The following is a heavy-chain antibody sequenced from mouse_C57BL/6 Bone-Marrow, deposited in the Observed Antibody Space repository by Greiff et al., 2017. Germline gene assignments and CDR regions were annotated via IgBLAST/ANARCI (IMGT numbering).Heavy chain of an antibody. CDR2: IYPSDSET. V-gene: IGHV1-61*01. CDR1: GYTFTSYW. Sequence: QVQLQQPGAELVRPGSSVTLSCKASGYTFTSYWMDWVKQRPGQGLEWIGNIYPSDSETPYNQKFKDKATLTVDKSSSSAYMQLSSLTSEDSAVYYCARRHYYGTLYAMDYWGQGTSVTVSS. J-gene: IGHJ4*01. CDR3: ARRHYYGTLYAMDY. D-gene: IGHD1-1*01.